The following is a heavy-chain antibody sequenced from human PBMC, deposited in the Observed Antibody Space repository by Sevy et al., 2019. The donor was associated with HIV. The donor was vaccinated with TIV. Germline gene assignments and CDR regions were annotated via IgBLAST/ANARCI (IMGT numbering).Heavy chain of an antibody. V-gene: IGHV3-7*01. D-gene: IGHD5-12*01. CDR3: ARDLRNGYPPLDYGIDV. J-gene: IGHJ6*02. CDR2: IKQDGSEK. Sequence: GGSLRLSCAASGFTFSSYWMSWVRQAPGKGLEWVANIKQDGSEKYYVDSVKGRFTISRDNAKNSLYLQMNSLRAEDTAVYYCARDLRNGYPPLDYGIDVWGQGTTVTVSS. CDR1: GFTFSSYW.